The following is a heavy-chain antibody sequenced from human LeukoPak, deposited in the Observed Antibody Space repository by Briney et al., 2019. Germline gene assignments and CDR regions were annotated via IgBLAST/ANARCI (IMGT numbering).Heavy chain of an antibody. CDR1: GFTFTNYW. CDR3: ARGTHCSSTSCSVY. CDR2: VLSDGSRI. J-gene: IGHJ4*02. V-gene: IGHV3-74*01. Sequence: GSLRLSCAASGFTFTNYWMHWVRQAPGKGLVWVSRVLSDGSRISYADSVEGRFTISRDNSKNTLDLQMNSLRAEDTAVYYCARGTHCSSTSCSVYWGQGTLVTVSS. D-gene: IGHD2-2*01.